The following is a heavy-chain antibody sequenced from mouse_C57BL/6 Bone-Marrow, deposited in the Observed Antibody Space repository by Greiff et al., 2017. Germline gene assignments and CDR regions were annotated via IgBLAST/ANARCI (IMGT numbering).Heavy chain of an antibody. CDR1: GFNIKDDY. V-gene: IGHV14-4*01. J-gene: IGHJ2*01. CDR3: TTYYYGS. CDR2: IDPENGDT. D-gene: IGHD1-1*01. Sequence: VQLQQSGAELVRPGASVKLSCTASGFNIKDDYMHWVKQRPEQGLEWIGLIDPENGDTEYASKFQGKATITADTSSNTAYLQLSSLTSEDTAVYYCTTYYYGSWGQGTTLTVSS.